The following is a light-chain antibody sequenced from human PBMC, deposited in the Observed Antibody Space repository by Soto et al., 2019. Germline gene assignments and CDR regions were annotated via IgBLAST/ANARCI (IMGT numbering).Light chain of an antibody. CDR1: QSISSY. V-gene: IGKV1-39*01. Sequence: DLQLTQSPSSLSASVGDRVTITCRASQSISSYLNWYQQKPGKAPKLLIYAASSLQSGVASRFSGSGSETDFTLTISSLQPEDFATYYCQQSDSTPLTFGGGTKVEIK. CDR2: AAS. J-gene: IGKJ4*01. CDR3: QQSDSTPLT.